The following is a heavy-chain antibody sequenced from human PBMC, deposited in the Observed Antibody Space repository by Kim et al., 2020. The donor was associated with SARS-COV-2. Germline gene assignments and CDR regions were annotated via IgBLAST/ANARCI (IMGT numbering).Heavy chain of an antibody. J-gene: IGHJ4*02. CDR1: GFTFSSYW. Sequence: GGSLRLSCAASGFTFSSYWMSWVRQAPGKGLEWVANIKQDGSEKYYVDSVKGRFTISRDNAKNSLYLQMNSLRAEDTAVYYCVRGELAGTDPVDYWGQGTLVTVSS. CDR2: IKQDGSEK. CDR3: VRGELAGTDPVDY. D-gene: IGHD1-7*01. V-gene: IGHV3-7*04.